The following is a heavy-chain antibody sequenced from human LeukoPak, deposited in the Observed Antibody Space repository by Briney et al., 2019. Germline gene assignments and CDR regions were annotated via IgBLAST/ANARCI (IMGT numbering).Heavy chain of an antibody. CDR1: GFTFTSYV. D-gene: IGHD2-21*01. CDR2: IGTRGTTM. CDR3: ARGRGSS. J-gene: IGHJ5*02. V-gene: IGHV3-48*02. Sequence: GGSLRLSCAASGFTFTSYVMNWVRQPPGKGLEWISYIGTRGTTMYYANSVKGRFTISRDNAKNSLYLQMNSLRDEDTAIYYCARGRGSSWGQGTLVTVSS.